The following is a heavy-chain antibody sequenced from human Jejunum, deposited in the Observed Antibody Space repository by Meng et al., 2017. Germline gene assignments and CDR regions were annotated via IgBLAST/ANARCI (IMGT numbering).Heavy chain of an antibody. CDR3: AADIAIAWLYS. V-gene: IGHV4-38-2*01. CDR2: VYHSGIT. J-gene: IGHJ4*02. D-gene: IGHD2-15*01. CDR1: GSSVSSTYY. Sequence: SETLSLTCAVSGSSVSSTYYWGWIRQPPGKGLEWIGSVYHSGITYYNSSLKSRVTISLDTSKNQFSLRLSSVTAADTAVYYCAADIAIAWLYSWGQGTLVTVSS.